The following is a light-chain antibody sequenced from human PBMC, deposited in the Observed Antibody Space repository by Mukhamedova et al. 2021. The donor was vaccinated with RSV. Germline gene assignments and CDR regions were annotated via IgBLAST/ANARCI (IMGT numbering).Light chain of an antibody. J-gene: IGKJ4*01. Sequence: WYQRRVHGKAPKVPIYAASTLQSGVPSRFSGSGTGTDFTLTISSLQPDDFATYYCQQTNTFPLTFGGGTKVEIK. CDR2: AAS. CDR3: QQTNTFPLT. V-gene: IGKV1-12*01.